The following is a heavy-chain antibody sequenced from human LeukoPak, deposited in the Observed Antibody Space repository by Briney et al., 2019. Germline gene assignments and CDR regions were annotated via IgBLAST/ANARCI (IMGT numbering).Heavy chain of an antibody. CDR1: GYTFTNYG. V-gene: IGHV1-18*01. D-gene: IGHD3-16*02. J-gene: IGHJ4*02. Sequence: ASVKVSCKASGYTFTNYGVSWVRQAPGQGLEWMGWINTYNSNTNYAQKLQGRVTMTTDTSTTTAYMELRSLRSDDTAIYYCARENVITFGGAIVIPAVDYWGQGTLVTVSS. CDR3: ARENVITFGGAIVIPAVDY. CDR2: INTYNSNT.